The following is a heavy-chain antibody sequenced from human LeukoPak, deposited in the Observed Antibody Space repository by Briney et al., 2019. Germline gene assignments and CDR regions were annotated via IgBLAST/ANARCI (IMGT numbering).Heavy chain of an antibody. CDR3: TRDYGVLFDY. Sequence: GGSLKLSCAASGFTFSGSAIHWVRQASGKGLEWVGRIRSKANSYATSSAASVKGRFTISRDDSRNTAYLQMSSLKTEDTAVYYCTRDYGVLFDYWGQGTLVTVSS. CDR2: IRSKANSYAT. J-gene: IGHJ4*02. CDR1: GFTFSGSA. V-gene: IGHV3-73*01. D-gene: IGHD4-17*01.